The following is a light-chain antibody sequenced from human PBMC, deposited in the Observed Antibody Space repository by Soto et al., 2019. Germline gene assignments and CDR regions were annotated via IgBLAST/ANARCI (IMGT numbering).Light chain of an antibody. J-gene: IGLJ2*01. Sequence: QSVLTQPSSASGTPGQRVTISCSGSSSNIGSHYVYWYQQLPGTAPKLLIYRNNQRPSGVPDRFSGSKSGTSASLAISGLRYEEEADYYCAAWDDSLSGVVFGGGTKLTVL. CDR2: RNN. CDR3: AAWDDSLSGVV. V-gene: IGLV1-47*01. CDR1: SSNIGSHY.